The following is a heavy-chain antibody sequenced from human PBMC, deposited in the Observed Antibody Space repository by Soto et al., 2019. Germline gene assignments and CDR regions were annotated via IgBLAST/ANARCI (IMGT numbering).Heavy chain of an antibody. V-gene: IGHV3-21*01. CDR1: GFTFSSYS. D-gene: IGHD6-13*01. CDR3: ARCRDRALSAAGSYYYYGMDV. J-gene: IGHJ6*02. Sequence: EVQLVESGGGLVKPGGSLRLSCAASGFTFSSYSMNWVRQAPGKGLEWVSSISSSSSYIYYADSVKGRLTISRDNAKNSLYLQMNSLRAEDTAVYYCARCRDRALSAAGSYYYYGMDVWGQGTTVTVSS. CDR2: ISSSSSYI.